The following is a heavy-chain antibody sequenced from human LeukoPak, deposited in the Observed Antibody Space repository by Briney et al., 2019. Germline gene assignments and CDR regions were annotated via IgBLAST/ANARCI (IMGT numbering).Heavy chain of an antibody. Sequence: ASVKVSCKASGFTFTSYYMHWVRQAPGQGLEWMGIINPSGGSTSYAQKFQGRVTMTRDTSTSTVYMELSSLRSEDTAVYYCARDLVGATPGGYWGQGTLVTVSS. CDR2: INPSGGST. V-gene: IGHV1-46*01. J-gene: IGHJ4*02. CDR1: GFTFTSYY. CDR3: ARDLVGATPGGY. D-gene: IGHD1-26*01.